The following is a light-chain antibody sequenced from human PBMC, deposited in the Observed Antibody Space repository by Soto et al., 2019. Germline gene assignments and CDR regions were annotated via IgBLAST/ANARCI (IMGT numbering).Light chain of an antibody. J-gene: IGKJ4*01. Sequence: EIVMTQSPASLSVSPGERASLSCRASQSVSSDVAWYQQKPGQAPRLLMYGASTRATGTPARFSGSGSGTEFTLNINSLQSEDFAVYYCQQYKNWPPLTFGGGTKVEIK. CDR3: QQYKNWPPLT. CDR2: GAS. CDR1: QSVSSD. V-gene: IGKV3-15*01.